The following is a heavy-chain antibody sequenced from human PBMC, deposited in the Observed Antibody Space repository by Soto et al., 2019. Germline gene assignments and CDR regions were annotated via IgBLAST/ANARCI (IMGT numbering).Heavy chain of an antibody. D-gene: IGHD2-21*02. V-gene: IGHV4-59*08. J-gene: IGHJ3*02. CDR1: GASITSYY. CDR2: IHYSGGS. Sequence: SETLSLTCTVPGASITSYYWNWIRQTPGKGLEWIGFIHYSGGSSFNASLKSRLTMSVDTSKNQYSLRLNFLTAADTAVYYCARWGDTAGLSLPAFDIWGQGIMVT. CDR3: ARWGDTAGLSLPAFDI.